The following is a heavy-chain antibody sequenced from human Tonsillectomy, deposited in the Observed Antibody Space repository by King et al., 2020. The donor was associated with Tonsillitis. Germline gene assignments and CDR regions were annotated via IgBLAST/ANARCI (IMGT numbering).Heavy chain of an antibody. CDR3: ASDPRGSPRNTFDI. CDR1: VGSFSGYY. Sequence: VQLQQWGAGLLKPSETLSLTCAVYVGSFSGYYRSWIRQPPRKGLEWIAEINNSGSTNYNPSLKSRVTISVGPSKNQFSLKLNSMTAADTAVYYCASDPRGSPRNTFDIWGLGTMVTVSS. J-gene: IGHJ3*02. D-gene: IGHD5-12*01. V-gene: IGHV4-34*01. CDR2: INNSGST.